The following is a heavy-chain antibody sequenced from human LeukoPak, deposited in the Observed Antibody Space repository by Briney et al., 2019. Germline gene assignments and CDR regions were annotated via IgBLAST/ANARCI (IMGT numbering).Heavy chain of an antibody. D-gene: IGHD6-13*01. CDR3: ATDSSLYSSSWTDLDY. CDR1: GYTLTELS. J-gene: IGHJ4*02. CDR2: FDPEDGET. V-gene: IGHV1-24*01. Sequence: GASVKVSCKVSGYTLTELSMHWVRQAPGKGLEWMGGFDPEDGETIYAQKFQGRVTMTEDTSTDTAYMELSSLRSEDTAVYYCATDSSLYSSSWTDLDYWGQGTLATVSS.